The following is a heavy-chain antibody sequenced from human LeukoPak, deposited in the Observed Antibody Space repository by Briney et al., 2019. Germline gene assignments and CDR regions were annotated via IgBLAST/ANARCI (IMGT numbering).Heavy chain of an antibody. J-gene: IGHJ4*02. CDR1: GGTFSSYA. CDR3: ASPGIAAAGNYFDY. Sequence: GASVKVSCKASGGTFSSYAISWVRQAPGQGLEWMGRIIPIFGIANYAQKFQGRVTITADKSTSTAYMELSSLRSVDTAVYYCASPGIAAAGNYFDYWGQGTLVTVSS. CDR2: IIPIFGIA. V-gene: IGHV1-69*04. D-gene: IGHD6-13*01.